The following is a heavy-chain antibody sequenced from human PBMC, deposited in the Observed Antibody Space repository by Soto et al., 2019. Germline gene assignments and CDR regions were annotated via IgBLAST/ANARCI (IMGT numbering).Heavy chain of an antibody. J-gene: IGHJ4*02. Sequence: QVQLVQSGAEVKKPGSSVKVSCKASVGTFSSYTISWVRQAPGQGLEWMGRIIPILGIANYAQKFQGRVTITADKSTSTAYRELSSLSSEDTAVYYCARELGSSWFDYFDYWGQGTLVTVSS. CDR2: IIPILGIA. V-gene: IGHV1-69*08. D-gene: IGHD6-13*01. CDR3: ARELGSSWFDYFDY. CDR1: VGTFSSYT.